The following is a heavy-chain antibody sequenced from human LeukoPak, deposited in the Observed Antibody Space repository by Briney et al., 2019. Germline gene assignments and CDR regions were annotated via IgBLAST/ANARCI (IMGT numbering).Heavy chain of an antibody. V-gene: IGHV3-23*01. CDR1: GFTFRSYA. CDR3: AKDLYTYGTTPLDY. J-gene: IGHJ4*02. Sequence: PGGSLRLSCAASGFTFRSYAMSWVRQTAGKGLEWVSSISSSGGSTYYADSVKGRFTISRDYSKNTLYLQMNSLRAEDTAVYYCAKDLYTYGTTPLDYWGQGTLVTVSS. CDR2: ISSSGGST. D-gene: IGHD5-18*01.